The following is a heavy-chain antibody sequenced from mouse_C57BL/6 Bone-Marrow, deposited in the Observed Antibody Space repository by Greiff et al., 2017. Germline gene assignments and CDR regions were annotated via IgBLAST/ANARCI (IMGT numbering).Heavy chain of an antibody. D-gene: IGHD2-3*01. CDR2: IRSKSNNYAT. CDR3: VRYLYDGYYGYAMDY. J-gene: IGHJ4*01. CDR1: GFSFNTYA. Sequence: GGGLVQPKGSLKLSCAASGFSFNTYAMNWVRQAPGKGLEWVARIRSKSNNYATYYADSVKDRFTISRDDSESMLYLQMNNLKTEDTAMYYCVRYLYDGYYGYAMDYWGQGTSVTVSS. V-gene: IGHV10-1*01.